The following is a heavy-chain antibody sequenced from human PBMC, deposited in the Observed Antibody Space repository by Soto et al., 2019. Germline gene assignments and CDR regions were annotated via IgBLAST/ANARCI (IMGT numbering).Heavy chain of an antibody. Sequence: QVQLVESGGGVVQPGRSLRLSCAASGFTFRNYARHWVRQAPGKGLEWVALIAYDGSNKFDADSVKGRFTISRDNSKNTLCRRMKSLTAADTFTYYCATEGRAYEGGWFDPWGQGPLVTVSS. J-gene: IGHJ5*02. CDR1: GFTFRNYA. CDR3: ATEGRAYEGGWFDP. V-gene: IGHV3-30-3*01. D-gene: IGHD5-12*01. CDR2: IAYDGSNK.